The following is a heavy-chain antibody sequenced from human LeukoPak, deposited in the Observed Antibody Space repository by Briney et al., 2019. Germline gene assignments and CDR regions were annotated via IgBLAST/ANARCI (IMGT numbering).Heavy chain of an antibody. CDR1: GFTFSSYA. V-gene: IGHV3-23*01. J-gene: IGHJ6*02. CDR2: ISGSGGST. Sequence: GGSLRLSCAASGFTFSSYAMSWVRQTPGKGLEWVSSISGSGGSTYYADSVKGRLTFSRDNSKNTLYLQMNSLRADDTAVYYCAKGASQPISGPSYYYYYGMDVWGQGTTVTVSS. CDR3: AKGASQPISGPSYYYYYGMDV. D-gene: IGHD6-25*01.